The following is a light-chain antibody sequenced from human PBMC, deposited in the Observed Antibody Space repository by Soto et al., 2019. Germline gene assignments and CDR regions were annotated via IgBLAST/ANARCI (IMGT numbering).Light chain of an antibody. Sequence: DIQMTQSPSTLSASVGDRATITCRASQSISNSLAWYQQKPGKAPNLLIYKASSLESGVPSRFSGSGSGTEFTLTISSLQPDDFATYYCRQYVSYPVTFGGGTKVEMK. CDR2: KAS. J-gene: IGKJ4*01. CDR1: QSISNS. V-gene: IGKV1-5*03. CDR3: RQYVSYPVT.